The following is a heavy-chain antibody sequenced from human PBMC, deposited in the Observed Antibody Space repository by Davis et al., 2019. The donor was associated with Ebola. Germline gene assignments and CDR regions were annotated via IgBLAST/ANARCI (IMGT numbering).Heavy chain of an antibody. CDR3: AASAGTVGKFDY. V-gene: IGHV1-58*02. J-gene: IGHJ4*01. CDR1: GYTFTSYA. Sequence: AASVKVSCKASGYTFTSYAMHWVRQAPGQRLEWIGWIVVGSANTNYAQKFQGRVTITRDMSTSTSYLDLSNLRSEDTAVYYCAASAGTVGKFDYWGQGTLVTVSS. CDR2: IVVGSANT. D-gene: IGHD1-14*01.